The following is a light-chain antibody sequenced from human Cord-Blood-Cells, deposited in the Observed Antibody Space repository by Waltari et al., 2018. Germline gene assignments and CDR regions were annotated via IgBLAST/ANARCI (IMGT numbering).Light chain of an antibody. CDR3: SSYTSSSTYV. CDR1: SSDGGGYNY. J-gene: IGLJ1*01. V-gene: IGLV2-14*01. Sequence: QSPLTQPASVSGSPGQSITISCPGTSSDGGGYNYVSWYQQHPGKAPKLMIYDVSKRPSGVSNRFSGSKSGNTASLTISGLQAEDEADYYCSSYTSSSTYVFGTGTKVTVL. CDR2: DVS.